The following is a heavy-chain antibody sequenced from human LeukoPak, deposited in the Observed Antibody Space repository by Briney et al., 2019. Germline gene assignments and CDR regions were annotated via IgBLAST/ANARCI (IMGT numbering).Heavy chain of an antibody. Sequence: SETLSLTCTVSGDSMSKYYWSWIRQPPGKGLEWIGYIYYTGSTNYNPSLKSRVTISVDTSKNQFSLKLSSVTAADTAVYYCASHYGSGSYRPWDGMDVWGQGTTVTVSS. CDR3: ASHYGSGSYRPWDGMDV. CDR2: IYYTGST. V-gene: IGHV4-59*08. J-gene: IGHJ6*02. D-gene: IGHD3-10*01. CDR1: GDSMSKYY.